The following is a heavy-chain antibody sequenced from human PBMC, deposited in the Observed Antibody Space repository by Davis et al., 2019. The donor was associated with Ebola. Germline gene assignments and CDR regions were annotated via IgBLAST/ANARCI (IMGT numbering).Heavy chain of an antibody. Sequence: SETLSLTCSVPGGSITTNYWSWIRQPPGKGLEWIGYIYYSGSTNYNPSLKSRVTISLDAPKDQFSLRLTSVTAADPAVYFCARVGGLGSSYLEAFDIWGQGTMVTVFS. V-gene: IGHV4-59*01. J-gene: IGHJ3*02. CDR1: GGSITTNY. CDR2: IYYSGST. D-gene: IGHD1-26*01. CDR3: ARVGGLGSSYLEAFDI.